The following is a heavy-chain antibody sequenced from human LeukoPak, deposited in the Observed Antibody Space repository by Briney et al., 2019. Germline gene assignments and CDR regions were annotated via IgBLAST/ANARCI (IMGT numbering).Heavy chain of an antibody. CDR3: ARDNMVQGVIIYYFDY. D-gene: IGHD3-10*01. J-gene: IGHJ4*02. Sequence: ASVKVSCKASGYTFTSYGMSWVRQAPGQGLEWMGWISAYNGNTNYAQKLQGRVTMTTDTSTSTAYVELRSLRSDDTAVYYCARDNMVQGVIIYYFDYWGQGTLVTVSS. V-gene: IGHV1-18*01. CDR1: GYTFTSYG. CDR2: ISAYNGNT.